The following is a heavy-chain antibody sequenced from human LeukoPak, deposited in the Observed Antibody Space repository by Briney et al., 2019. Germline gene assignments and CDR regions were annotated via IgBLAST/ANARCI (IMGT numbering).Heavy chain of an antibody. CDR2: IYYSGST. D-gene: IGHD4-17*01. Sequence: SETLSLTCTVSGGSISNSSSYWGWIRQPPGRGLEWIGSIYYSGSTYNNPSLKSRVIISVDTSKNQFSLKRTSVTAADTAVYYCARHPKSASLKKRGPPNQLVYMTTVTTFDYWGQGTLVIVSS. CDR3: ARHPKSASLKKRGPPNQLVYMTTVTTFDY. V-gene: IGHV4-39*01. J-gene: IGHJ4*02. CDR1: GGSISNSSSY.